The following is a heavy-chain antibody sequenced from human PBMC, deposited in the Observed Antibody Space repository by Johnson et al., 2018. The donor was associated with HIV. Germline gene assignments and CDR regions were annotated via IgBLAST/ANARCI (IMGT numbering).Heavy chain of an antibody. CDR1: GFTFSSYA. CDR2: ISGSGGST. J-gene: IGHJ3*02. CDR3: ARDRGIAARPFRYAFDI. V-gene: IGHV3-23*04. Sequence: VQLVESGGGLVQPGGSLRLSCAASGFTFSSYAMSWVRQAPGKGLEWVSGISGSGGSTYYADSVKGRFTISRDNSKNTLYLQMNSLRAEDTAVYYCARDRGIAARPFRYAFDIWGQGTMVTVSS. D-gene: IGHD6-6*01.